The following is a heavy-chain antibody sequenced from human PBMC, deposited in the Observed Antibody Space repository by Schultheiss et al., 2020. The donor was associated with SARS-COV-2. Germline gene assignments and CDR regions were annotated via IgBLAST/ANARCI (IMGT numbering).Heavy chain of an antibody. CDR3: AKLSREAEFDW. CDR2: ISGSGGST. Sequence: GESLKISCTASGFTFSSYAMSWVRQAPGKGLEWVSAISGSGGSTYYADSVKGRFTISRDNSKNTLFLQMNSLRGEDTAVYYCAKLSREAEFDWWGQGTLVTVSS. V-gene: IGHV3-23*01. D-gene: IGHD3-16*02. J-gene: IGHJ4*02. CDR1: GFTFSSYA.